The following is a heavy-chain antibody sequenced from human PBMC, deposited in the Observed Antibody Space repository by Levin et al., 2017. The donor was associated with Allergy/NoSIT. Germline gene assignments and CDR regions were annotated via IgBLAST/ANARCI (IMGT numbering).Heavy chain of an antibody. J-gene: IGHJ6*02. D-gene: IGHD1-26*01. Sequence: KISCKASGGTFSTYAISWVRQAPGQGLEWMGGLIPIFRTADYAQKFQGRITITADESTSTAYMELSSLRSDDTADYYCAGAPSDLGLVGNYYYVLDVWGQGTTVTVSS. CDR1: GGTFSTYA. CDR3: AGAPSDLGLVGNYYYVLDV. V-gene: IGHV1-69*01. CDR2: LIPIFRTA.